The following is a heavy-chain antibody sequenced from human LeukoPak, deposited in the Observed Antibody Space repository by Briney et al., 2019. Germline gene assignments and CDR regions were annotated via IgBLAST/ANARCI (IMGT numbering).Heavy chain of an antibody. Sequence: SETLSLTCSVSGYSITSGYYWGWVRQPPGEGLEWVASIYHSGGSFYNPSLKSRVTISVDTSKNQFSLRLTSVTAADTAIYYCARSSNWFDFWGPGTLVTVSS. CDR2: IYHSGGS. CDR3: ARSSNWFDF. V-gene: IGHV4-38-2*02. CDR1: GYSITSGYY. J-gene: IGHJ5*01. D-gene: IGHD2-8*01.